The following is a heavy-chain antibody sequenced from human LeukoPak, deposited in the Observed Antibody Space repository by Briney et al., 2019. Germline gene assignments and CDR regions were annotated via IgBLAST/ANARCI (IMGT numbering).Heavy chain of an antibody. CDR2: INHSGST. Sequence: SETLSLTCAVYGGSFSGYYWSWIRQPPGKGLEWIGEINHSGSTNYNPSLKSRVTISVDTSKNQFSLKLGSVTAADTAVYYCARDGSGVYYFDYWGQGTLVTVSS. J-gene: IGHJ4*02. CDR3: ARDGSGVYYFDY. V-gene: IGHV4-34*01. D-gene: IGHD3-10*01. CDR1: GGSFSGYY.